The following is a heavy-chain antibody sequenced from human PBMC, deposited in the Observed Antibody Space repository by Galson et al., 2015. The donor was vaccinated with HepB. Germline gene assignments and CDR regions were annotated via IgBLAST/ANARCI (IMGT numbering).Heavy chain of an antibody. J-gene: IGHJ4*02. Sequence: LRLSCAASGFTFSSYGMHWVRQAPGKGLEWVAVISYDGSNKYYADSVKGRFTISRDNSKNTLYLQMNSLRAEDTAVYYCAKDSRQWLLIDYWGQGTLVTVSS. CDR3: AKDSRQWLLIDY. CDR1: GFTFSSYG. CDR2: ISYDGSNK. D-gene: IGHD6-19*01. V-gene: IGHV3-30*18.